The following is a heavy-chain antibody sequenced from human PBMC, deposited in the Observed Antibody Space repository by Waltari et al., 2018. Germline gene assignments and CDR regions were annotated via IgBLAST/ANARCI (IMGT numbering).Heavy chain of an antibody. CDR1: GGSFSGYY. CDR3: AKDPTHYGDYESNPDY. Sequence: QVQLQQWGAGLLKPSETLSLTCAVYGGSFSGYYWSWIRQAPGKGLEWVAFIRYDGSNKYYADSLKGRFTISRDNSKNTLYLQMNSLRAEDTAVYYCAKDPTHYGDYESNPDYWGQGTLVTVSS. J-gene: IGHJ4*02. CDR2: IRYDGSNK. D-gene: IGHD4-17*01. V-gene: IGHV3-30*02.